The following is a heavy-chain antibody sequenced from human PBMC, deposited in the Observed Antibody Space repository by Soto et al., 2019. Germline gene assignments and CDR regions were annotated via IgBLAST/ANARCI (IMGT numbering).Heavy chain of an antibody. D-gene: IGHD3-22*01. J-gene: IGHJ3*02. Sequence: GGSLRLSCAASGFTFSSYAMNWVRQAPGKGLEWVSAINNSGGGTFYADSVKGRFTISRDNSKNTLYLQMNSLRAEDTAVYYCSKEDSSGYPNTFDIWGQGTMVTVSS. CDR1: GFTFSSYA. V-gene: IGHV3-23*01. CDR3: SKEDSSGYPNTFDI. CDR2: INNSGGGT.